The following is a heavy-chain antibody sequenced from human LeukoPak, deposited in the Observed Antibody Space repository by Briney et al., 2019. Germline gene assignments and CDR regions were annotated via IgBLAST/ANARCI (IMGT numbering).Heavy chain of an antibody. CDR1: GFTFSSYG. J-gene: IGHJ4*02. CDR2: ISYDGSNK. V-gene: IGHV3-30*18. CDR3: AKVTTLARDLRYFDWLSPSHPLGDY. Sequence: GGSLRLSCAASGFTFSSYGMHWVRQAPGKGLEWVAVISYDGSNKYYADSVKGRFTISRDNSKNTLYLQMNSLRAEDTAVYYCAKVTTLARDLRYFDWLSPSHPLGDYWGQGTLVTVSS. D-gene: IGHD3-9*01.